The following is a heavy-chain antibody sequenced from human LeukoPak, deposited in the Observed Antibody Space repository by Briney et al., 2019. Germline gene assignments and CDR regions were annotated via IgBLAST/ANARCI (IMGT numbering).Heavy chain of an antibody. Sequence: WGSLRLSCAASGFTFSSYWRSWVRQAPGKGLEWVANIKQDGSEKYYVDSVKGRFTISRDNAKNSLYLQMNSLRAEDTAVYYCARLSDDSSGYYASDFDYWGQGTLVSVSS. CDR2: IKQDGSEK. V-gene: IGHV3-7*01. CDR1: GFTFSSYW. CDR3: ARLSDDSSGYYASDFDY. J-gene: IGHJ4*02. D-gene: IGHD3-22*01.